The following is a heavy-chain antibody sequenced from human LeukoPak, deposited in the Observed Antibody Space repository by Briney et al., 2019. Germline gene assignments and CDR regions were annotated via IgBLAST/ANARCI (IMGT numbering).Heavy chain of an antibody. V-gene: IGHV3-30*18. CDR1: EFTFNNYG. J-gene: IGHJ4*02. D-gene: IGHD6-19*01. CDR2: ISKDGNNE. CDR3: AKHSSGITVAGTIQY. Sequence: GGSLRLSCSASEFTFNNYGMHWVRQAPGKGLEWVALISKDGNNEYYADSVKGRFTISRDNSKNTLDLQMNSLRADDTAVYYCAKHSSGITVAGTIQYWGQGTLVTVSS.